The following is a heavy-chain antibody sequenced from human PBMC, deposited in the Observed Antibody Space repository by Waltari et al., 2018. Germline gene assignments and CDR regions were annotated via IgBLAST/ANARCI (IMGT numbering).Heavy chain of an antibody. D-gene: IGHD3-22*01. CDR1: GYTLTELS. CDR3: ATRDSSGSYADAFDI. V-gene: IGHV1-24*01. J-gene: IGHJ3*02. Sequence: QVQLVQSGAEVKKPGASVKVSCKVSGYTLTELSRHWVRQAPGKGLEWMGGFDPEDGETIYAQKFQGRVTMTEDTSTDTAYMGLSSLRSEDTAVYYCATRDSSGSYADAFDIWGQGTMVTVSS. CDR2: FDPEDGET.